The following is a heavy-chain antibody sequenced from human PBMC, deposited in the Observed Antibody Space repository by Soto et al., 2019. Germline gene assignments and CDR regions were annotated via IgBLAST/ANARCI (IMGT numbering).Heavy chain of an antibody. V-gene: IGHV3-23*01. J-gene: IGHJ4*02. CDR2: VSGSGGST. CDR3: AKGDYYVFWSGYYYYFDY. Sequence: GGSLRLSCAASGFTFSSYAMNWVRQAPGKGLEWVSTVSGSGGSTYYADSVKGRFTISRDNSKNTLYLQMNSLRAEDTAVYYCAKGDYYVFWSGYYYYFDYWGQGTLVTVSS. CDR1: GFTFSSYA. D-gene: IGHD3-3*01.